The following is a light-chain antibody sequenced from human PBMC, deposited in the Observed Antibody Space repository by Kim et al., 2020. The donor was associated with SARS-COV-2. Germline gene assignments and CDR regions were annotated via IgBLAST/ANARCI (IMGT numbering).Light chain of an antibody. Sequence: GQSVTISCTGTRSDVGRYARVSWYQQSPGSAPKLIIYEVSNRPSGVPDRFSASRSGNTASLTISGLQAEDESDYYCSSYTSLTTVIFGGGTQLTVL. CDR2: EVS. V-gene: IGLV2-18*02. J-gene: IGLJ2*01. CDR3: SSYTSLTTVI. CDR1: RSDVGRYAR.